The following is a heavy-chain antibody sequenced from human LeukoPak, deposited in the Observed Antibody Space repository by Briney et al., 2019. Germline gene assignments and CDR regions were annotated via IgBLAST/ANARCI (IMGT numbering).Heavy chain of an antibody. V-gene: IGHV3-23*01. Sequence: PGGSLRLSCAASGFTLSSYAMSWVRQGPGKGLEWVSAISVSGNTYHADSVKGRFTISRDNAKNSLYLQMNSLRAEDTAVYYCTRSNWGPEYWGQGTLVTVSS. CDR2: ISVSGNT. CDR1: GFTLSSYA. D-gene: IGHD7-27*01. CDR3: TRSNWGPEY. J-gene: IGHJ4*02.